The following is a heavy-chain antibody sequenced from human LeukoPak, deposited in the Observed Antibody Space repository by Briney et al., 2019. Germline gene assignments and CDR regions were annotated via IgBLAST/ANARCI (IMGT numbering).Heavy chain of an antibody. V-gene: IGHV4-39*01. CDR3: ARQSDYGFDY. D-gene: IGHD4-17*01. Sequence: PSETLSLTCTVSSGSISSNSYYWGWIRQPPGKGLEWIASFYFSGSTYYNPSLKGRVTIYVHTSKNQVSLNLNSVTAADTAVYYYARQSDYGFDYWGQGTLVTVSS. CDR1: SGSISSNSYY. J-gene: IGHJ4*02. CDR2: FYFSGST.